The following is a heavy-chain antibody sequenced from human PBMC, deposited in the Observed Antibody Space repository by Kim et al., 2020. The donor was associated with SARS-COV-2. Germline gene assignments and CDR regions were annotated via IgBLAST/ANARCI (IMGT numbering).Heavy chain of an antibody. CDR3: ARVAPGYSGYDFWDYGMDV. CDR1: GGTFSSYT. D-gene: IGHD5-12*01. J-gene: IGHJ6*02. V-gene: IGHV1-69*02. Sequence: SVKVSCKASGGTFSSYTINWVRQAPGQGLEWMGRIIPILGITNYAQKFQGRVTITADKSTSTAYMELSSLRSEDTAVYYCARVAPGYSGYDFWDYGMDVWGQGTTVTVSS. CDR2: IIPILGIT.